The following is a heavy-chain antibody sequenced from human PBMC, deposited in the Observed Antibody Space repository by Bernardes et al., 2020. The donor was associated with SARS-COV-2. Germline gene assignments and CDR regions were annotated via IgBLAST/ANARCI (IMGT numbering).Heavy chain of an antibody. CDR2: TVSSGYST. D-gene: IGHD1-1*01. Sequence: GGSLRLSCAASGFSFRSYGMSWVRQAPGKGLEWVSATVSSGYSTYYADSVKGRFTISRDNSKNTLYLQMNSLRADDSAVYYCAKGDDDNWRGWFDYWGQGTLVTVSS. J-gene: IGHJ4*02. V-gene: IGHV3-23*01. CDR3: AKGDDDNWRGWFDY. CDR1: GFSFRSYG.